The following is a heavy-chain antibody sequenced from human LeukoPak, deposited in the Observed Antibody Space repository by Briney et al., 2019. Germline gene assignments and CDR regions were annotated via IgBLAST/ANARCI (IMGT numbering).Heavy chain of an antibody. CDR2: IWYDGSNK. D-gene: IGHD2-21*01. CDR3: ACAGSSVILDY. CDR1: GFTFSSYG. V-gene: IGHV3-33*01. Sequence: GGSLRLSCAASGFTFSSYGMHWVRQAPGKGLEWVAVIWYDGSNKYYADSVKGRFTISRDNSKNTLYLQMNSLRAEDTAVYYCACAGSSVILDYWGQGTLVTVSS. J-gene: IGHJ4*02.